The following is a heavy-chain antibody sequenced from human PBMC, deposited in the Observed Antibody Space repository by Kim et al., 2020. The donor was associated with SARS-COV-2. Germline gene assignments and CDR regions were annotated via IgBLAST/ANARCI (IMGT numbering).Heavy chain of an antibody. J-gene: IGHJ5*02. CDR2: IGNIPSNT. CDR3: ARDAANSWFDH. CDR1: GFTFSTYA. V-gene: IGHV3-23*01. Sequence: GGSLRLSCAASGFTFSTYAMNWVRQAPGKGLEWVSTIGNIPSNTYYPDSVKGRFTIARDNSKNTLYLQMHSLTADDTALYYCARDAANSWFDHWGQGTLVTVSS.